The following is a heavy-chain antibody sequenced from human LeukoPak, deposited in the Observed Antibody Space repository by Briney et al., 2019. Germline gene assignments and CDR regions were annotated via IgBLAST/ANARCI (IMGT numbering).Heavy chain of an antibody. J-gene: IGHJ3*02. V-gene: IGHV3-48*01. CDR3: ARALPSPLYSGSYADAFDI. CDR1: GFSFSNYG. Sequence: GGSLRLSCAASGFSFSNYGMNWVRQAPGKRLEWVSYISSSSDSIYYADSVKGRFTISRDNAENSLYLQMNSLRAEDTAVYYCARALPSPLYSGSYADAFDIWGQGTMVTVSS. D-gene: IGHD1-26*01. CDR2: ISSSSDSI.